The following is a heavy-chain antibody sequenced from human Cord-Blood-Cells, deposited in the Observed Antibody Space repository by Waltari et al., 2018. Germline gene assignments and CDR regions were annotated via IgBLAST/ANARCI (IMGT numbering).Heavy chain of an antibody. D-gene: IGHD3-22*01. J-gene: IGHJ4*02. CDR2: IRSKANSYAT. Sequence: ELQLVESGGGLVQPGGSLKLSCAASGFPFSGSAMHWLRQASGKGLEWVGRIRSKANSYATAYAASVKGRFTISRDDSKNTAYLQMNSLKTEDTAVYYCTSLHYYDSSGYYYWGQGTLVTVSS. CDR3: TSLHYYDSSGYYY. V-gene: IGHV3-73*02. CDR1: GFPFSGSA.